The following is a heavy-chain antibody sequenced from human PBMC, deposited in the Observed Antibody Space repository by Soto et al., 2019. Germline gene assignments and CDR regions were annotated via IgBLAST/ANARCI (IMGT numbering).Heavy chain of an antibody. CDR2: IIPDNGKA. V-gene: IGHV1-3*01. Sequence: WVGPAHGQRLEWMGGIIPDNGKAKSSQKFQGRVMITGDTSASTAYMELSSLRSEDTAVYDGGRGIATSEFAPWRQGTLVTVSS. D-gene: IGHD2-15*01. CDR3: GRGIATSEFAP. J-gene: IGHJ5*02.